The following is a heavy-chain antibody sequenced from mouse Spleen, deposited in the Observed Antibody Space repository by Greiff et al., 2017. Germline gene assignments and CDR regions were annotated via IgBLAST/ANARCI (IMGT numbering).Heavy chain of an antibody. D-gene: IGHD3-1*01. CDR2: IYPGDGDT. CDR1: GYAFSSSW. CDR3: ARGSGYYAMDY. Sequence: VQRVESGPELVKPGASVKISCKASGYAFSSSWMNWVKQRPGKGLEWIGRIYPGDGDTNYNGKFKGKATLTADKSSSTAYMQLSSLTSEDSAVYFCARGSGYYAMDYWGQGTSVTVSS. J-gene: IGHJ4*01. V-gene: IGHV1-82*01.